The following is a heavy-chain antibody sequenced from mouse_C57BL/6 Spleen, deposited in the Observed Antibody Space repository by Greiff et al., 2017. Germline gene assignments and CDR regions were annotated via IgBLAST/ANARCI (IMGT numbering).Heavy chain of an antibody. D-gene: IGHD4-1*01. CDR2: IRSKSNNYAT. J-gene: IGHJ2*01. CDR3: VREGNWHYIYY. Sequence: EVQLVESGGGLVQPKGSLKLSCAASGFSFNTYAMNWVRQAPGKGLEWVARIRSKSNNYATYYADSVKDRFTISRDDSESMLYLQMNNLKTKDTAMYYCVREGNWHYIYYWGQGATLTVSS. CDR1: GFSFNTYA. V-gene: IGHV10-1*01.